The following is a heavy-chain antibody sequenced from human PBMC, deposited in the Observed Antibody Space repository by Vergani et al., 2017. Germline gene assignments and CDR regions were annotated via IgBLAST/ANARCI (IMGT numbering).Heavy chain of an antibody. CDR1: GFTFSSYG. J-gene: IGHJ6*03. D-gene: IGHD3-10*01. Sequence: QVQLVESGGGVVQPGRSLRLSCAASGFTFSSYGMHWVRQAPGKGLEWVAVIWYDGSNKYYADSVKGRFTISRDNSKNTLYLQMNSLRAEDTAVYYCARDXNYYGSGYYYYMDVWGKGP. CDR3: ARDXNYYGSGYYYYMDV. V-gene: IGHV3-33*01. CDR2: IWYDGSNK.